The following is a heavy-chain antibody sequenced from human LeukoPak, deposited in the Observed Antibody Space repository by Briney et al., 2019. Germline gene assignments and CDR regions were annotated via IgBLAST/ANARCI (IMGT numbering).Heavy chain of an antibody. D-gene: IGHD3-10*01. CDR3: AKVTPPYYYGSGTQSDYYFDY. CDR2: ISWNSGSI. J-gene: IGHJ4*02. V-gene: IGHV3-9*01. Sequence: GGSLRLSCAASGFTFDDYAMHWVRQAPGKGLEWVSGISWNSGSIGYADSVKGRFTISGDNAKNSLYLQMNSLRAEDTALYYCAKVTPPYYYGSGTQSDYYFDYWGQGTLVTVSS. CDR1: GFTFDDYA.